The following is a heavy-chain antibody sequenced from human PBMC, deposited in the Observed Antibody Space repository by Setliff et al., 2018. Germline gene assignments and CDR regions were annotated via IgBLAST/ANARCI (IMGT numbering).Heavy chain of an antibody. CDR3: ARTTGSTHNWLDP. CDR1: GGSLNSGSYY. D-gene: IGHD1-1*01. V-gene: IGHV4-61*02. J-gene: IGHJ5*02. CDR2: LHTSGST. Sequence: PSETLSLTCAVSGGSLNSGSYYWSWIRQSTERGLEWLGRLHTSGSTTYNPALNSRVTISVDTSTNQFSLRLTSLTAADTAVYYCARTTGSTHNWLDPWGPGTLVTVSS.